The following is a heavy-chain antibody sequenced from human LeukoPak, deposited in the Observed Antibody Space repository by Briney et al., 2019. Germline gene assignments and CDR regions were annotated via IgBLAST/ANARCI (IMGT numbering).Heavy chain of an antibody. Sequence: GSLRLSCTVSGGSISSYYWSWIRQPPGKGLEWIGYIYYSGSTDYNPSLKSRVTISVDTSKNQFSLKLSSVTAADTAVYYCARDGLGELGYWGQGTLVTVSS. CDR3: ARDGLGELGY. J-gene: IGHJ4*02. CDR2: IYYSGST. CDR1: GGSISSYY. D-gene: IGHD3-10*01. V-gene: IGHV4-59*01.